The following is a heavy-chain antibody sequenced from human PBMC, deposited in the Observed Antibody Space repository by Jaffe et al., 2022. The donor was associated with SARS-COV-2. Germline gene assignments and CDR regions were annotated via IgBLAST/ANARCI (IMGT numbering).Heavy chain of an antibody. Sequence: QVQLQQWGAGLLKPSETLSLTCAVYGGSFSGYYWSWIRQPPGKGLEWIGEINHSGSTNYNPSLKSRVTISVDTSKNQFSLKLSSVTAADTAVYYCASGCQKGSLYGMDVWGQGTTVTVSS. J-gene: IGHJ6*02. CDR1: GGSFSGYY. V-gene: IGHV4-34*01. CDR3: ASGCQKGSLYGMDV. CDR2: INHSGST.